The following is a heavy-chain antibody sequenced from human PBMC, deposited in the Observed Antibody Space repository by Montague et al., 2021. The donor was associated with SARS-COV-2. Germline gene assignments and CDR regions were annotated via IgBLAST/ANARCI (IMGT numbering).Heavy chain of an antibody. V-gene: IGHV4-39*01. CDR2: VSYTGSA. D-gene: IGHD6-19*01. CDR3: ASGRGISVAGLDS. J-gene: IGHJ4*02. CDR1: GGPISSSNYY. Sequence: SETLSLTCSVSGGPISSSNYYWAWIRQPPGKGLEWIGSVSYTGSAYYNPTLKSRITIFVDTSKTQFSLEVSSVTAADTAVYYCASGRGISVAGLDSWGQGTLVTVSS.